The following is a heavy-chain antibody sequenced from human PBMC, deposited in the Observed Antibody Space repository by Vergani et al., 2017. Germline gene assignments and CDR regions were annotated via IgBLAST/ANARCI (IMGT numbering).Heavy chain of an antibody. Sequence: EVQLVESGGGLVQPGGSLRLSCAASGFTFSSYSMNWVRQAPGKGLEWVSCISSSSSTIYYADSVKCRFTISRDNAKNSLYLQMNSLRAEDTAVYYCARDYYGSGSYYQYNWFDPWGQGTLVTVSS. J-gene: IGHJ5*02. CDR1: GFTFSSYS. V-gene: IGHV3-48*04. CDR3: ARDYYGSGSYYQYNWFDP. D-gene: IGHD3-10*01. CDR2: ISSSSSTI.